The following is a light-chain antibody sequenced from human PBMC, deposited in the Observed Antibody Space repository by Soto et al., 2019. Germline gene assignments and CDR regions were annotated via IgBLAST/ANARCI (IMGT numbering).Light chain of an antibody. CDR3: SSYTIGGSVI. J-gene: IGLJ2*01. CDR1: TSDVGDYNY. Sequence: QSVLTQPASVSGSPGQSITISCTATTSDVGDYNYVSWYQQYPGKAPKPIIYHVSNRPSGVSNRFSGSKSGDTASLTISGLQAEDEADYYCSSYTIGGSVIFGGGTKVTVL. V-gene: IGLV2-14*01. CDR2: HVS.